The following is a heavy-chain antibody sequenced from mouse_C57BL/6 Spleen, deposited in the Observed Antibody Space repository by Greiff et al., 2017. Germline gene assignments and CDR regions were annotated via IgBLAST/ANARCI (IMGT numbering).Heavy chain of an antibody. Sequence: EVKLLESGPGLVKPSQSLSLTCSVTGYSITSGYYWNWIRQFPGNKLEWMGYISYDGSNNYNPSLKNRIPITRDTSKNQFFLKLNSVTTEDTATYYCATRGLLSDYWGQGTTLTVSS. J-gene: IGHJ2*01. CDR3: ATRGLLSDY. D-gene: IGHD2-10*01. CDR1: GYSITSGYY. V-gene: IGHV3-6*01. CDR2: ISYDGSN.